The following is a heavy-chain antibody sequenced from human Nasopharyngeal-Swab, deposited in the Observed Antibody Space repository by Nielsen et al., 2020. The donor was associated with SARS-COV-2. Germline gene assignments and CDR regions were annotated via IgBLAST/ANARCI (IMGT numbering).Heavy chain of an antibody. V-gene: IGHV3-7*01. CDR2: IKQDGSEK. D-gene: IGHD3-16*02. CDR3: ARDQLDHPYDYVWGTYRYTYFDY. CDR1: GFTFSSYW. Sequence: GGSLRLSCAASGFTFSSYWMSWVRQAPGKGLEWGATIKQDGSEKYSVDSVKGRFTISRDNAKNSLYLQMNSLRAEDTAVYYCARDQLDHPYDYVWGTYRYTYFDYWGQGTLVTVSS. J-gene: IGHJ4*02.